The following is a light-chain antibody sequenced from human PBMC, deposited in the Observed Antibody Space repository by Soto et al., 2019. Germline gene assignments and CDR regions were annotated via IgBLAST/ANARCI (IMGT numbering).Light chain of an antibody. Sequence: QSVLTQPASVSGSPGQSITISCTGTSSDVGAYNAVSWYQQHPGKAPKLMIYEVNNRPSGISNRFFGSKSGNTASLTISGLQAEDEADYYCSSFTTTSTYVFGTGTKVTVL. CDR2: EVN. J-gene: IGLJ1*01. V-gene: IGLV2-14*01. CDR3: SSFTTTSTYV. CDR1: SSDVGAYNA.